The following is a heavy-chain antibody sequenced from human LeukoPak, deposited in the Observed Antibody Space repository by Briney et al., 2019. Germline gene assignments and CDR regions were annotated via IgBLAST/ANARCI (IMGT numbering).Heavy chain of an antibody. J-gene: IGHJ5*02. CDR3: ARGYCSSTSCSHKPNWFDP. D-gene: IGHD2-2*01. V-gene: IGHV4-59*01. Sequence: SETLSLTCTVSGGSIRSYYWSWIRQPPGKGLEWIGYIYYSGSTNYNPSLKSRVTISVDTSKNQFSLKVSSVTAADTAVYYCARGYCSSTSCSHKPNWFDPWGQGTLVTVSS. CDR2: IYYSGST. CDR1: GGSIRSYY.